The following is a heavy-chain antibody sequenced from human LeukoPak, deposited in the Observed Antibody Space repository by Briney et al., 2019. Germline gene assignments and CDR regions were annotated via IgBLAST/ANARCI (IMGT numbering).Heavy chain of an antibody. Sequence: SETLSLTCTVSGGSISSYYWSWIRQPPGKGLEWIGYIYYSGSTNYNPSLKSRVTISVDTSKNQFSLKLSSVTAADTAVYYCARGLIWGYFDYWGQGTLVTVSS. CDR1: GGSISSYY. CDR3: ARGLIWGYFDY. J-gene: IGHJ4*02. CDR2: IYYSGST. D-gene: IGHD2-15*01. V-gene: IGHV4-59*01.